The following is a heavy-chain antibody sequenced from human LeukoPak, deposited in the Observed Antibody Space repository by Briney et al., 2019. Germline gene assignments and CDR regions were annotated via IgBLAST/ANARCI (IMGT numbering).Heavy chain of an antibody. CDR3: AKGYCSGGSCYPFDP. D-gene: IGHD2-15*01. V-gene: IGHV3-21*04. Sequence: PGGSLRLSCAASGFTFSSYSMNWVRQAPGKGLEWVSSISSSSSSIYYADSVKGRFTISRDNAKNTLYLQMNSLRAEDTAVYYCAKGYCSGGSCYPFDPWGQGTLVTVSS. CDR2: ISSSSSSI. J-gene: IGHJ5*02. CDR1: GFTFSSYS.